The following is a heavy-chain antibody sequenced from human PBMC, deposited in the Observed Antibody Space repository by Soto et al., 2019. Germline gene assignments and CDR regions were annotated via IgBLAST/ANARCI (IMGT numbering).Heavy chain of an antibody. Sequence: QVQLVESGGGVVQPGRSLRLSCAASGFTFSSYGMHWVRQAPGKGLEWVAVISYDGSNKYYADSVKGRFTISRDNSKNTLDLQKNSLRAEDTAVYYCAKDLFVLMVYGIFDYWGQGTLVTVSS. CDR1: GFTFSSYG. J-gene: IGHJ4*02. V-gene: IGHV3-30*18. D-gene: IGHD2-8*01. CDR2: ISYDGSNK. CDR3: AKDLFVLMVYGIFDY.